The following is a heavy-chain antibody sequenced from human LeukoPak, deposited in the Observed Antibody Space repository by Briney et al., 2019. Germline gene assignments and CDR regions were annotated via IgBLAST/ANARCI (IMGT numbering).Heavy chain of an antibody. D-gene: IGHD2-21*02. J-gene: IGHJ5*02. CDR3: ARGSSGRLLSSWFDP. Sequence: GGSLRLSCAASGFTFDDYAMHWVRQAPGKGLEWVAFIRYDGSNKYYADSVRGRFTISRDNSINTLYLQMNSLRVEDTAIYYCARGSSGRLLSSWFDPWGQGTLVTVSS. V-gene: IGHV3-30*02. CDR2: IRYDGSNK. CDR1: GFTFDDYA.